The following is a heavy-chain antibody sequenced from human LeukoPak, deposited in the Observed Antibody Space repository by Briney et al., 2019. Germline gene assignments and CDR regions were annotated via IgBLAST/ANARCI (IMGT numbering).Heavy chain of an antibody. CDR3: ARQAGYYYSMDV. D-gene: IGHD6-19*01. Sequence: SETLSLTCTVSGGSISSYYWSWIRQPPGKGLEWIGDIYYSGSTNYNPSLKSRVTISVDTSKNQFSLKLSSVTAADTAVYYCARQAGYYYSMDVWGQGTTVTVSS. V-gene: IGHV4-59*01. CDR1: GGSISSYY. J-gene: IGHJ6*02. CDR2: IYYSGST.